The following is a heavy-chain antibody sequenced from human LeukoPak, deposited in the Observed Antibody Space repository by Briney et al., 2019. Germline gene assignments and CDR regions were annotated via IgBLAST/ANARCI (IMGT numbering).Heavy chain of an antibody. D-gene: IGHD2-2*02. J-gene: IGHJ4*02. V-gene: IGHV4-59*01. CDR2: IYYSGST. CDR1: GGSISSYY. Sequence: SETLSLTGTVSGGSISSYYWSWIRQPPGKGLGWIGYIYYSGSTNYNPSVKSRVTISVDTSKNQFSLKLSSVTAADTAVYYCARANYCSSTSCYREGYYFDYWGQGTLVTVSS. CDR3: ARANYCSSTSCYREGYYFDY.